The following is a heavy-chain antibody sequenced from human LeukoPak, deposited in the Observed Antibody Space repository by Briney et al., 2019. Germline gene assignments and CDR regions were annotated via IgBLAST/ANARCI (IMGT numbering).Heavy chain of an antibody. D-gene: IGHD2-2*01. CDR2: ISSSSAYI. CDR3: AKVRTGTSCYLCS. Sequence: PGGSLRLSCAASGFTFSTYDMNWVRQAPGKGLEWVSFISSSSAYIYYAESVKGRFTISRDNSKNTLYLQMNSLRAEDTAVYYCAKVRTGTSCYLCSWGQGTLVTVSS. V-gene: IGHV3-21*04. J-gene: IGHJ5*02. CDR1: GFTFSTYD.